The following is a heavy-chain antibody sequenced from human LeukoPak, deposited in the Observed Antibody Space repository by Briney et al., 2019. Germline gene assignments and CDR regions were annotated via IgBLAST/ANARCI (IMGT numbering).Heavy chain of an antibody. CDR3: ASRHGIRFGESIGGLSCWFDP. D-gene: IGHD3-10*01. Sequence: KASETLSRTCAVYGRSFSGYYYSWIRQPPGKGLEWIGEIYHSGSTNYNPSLKSRVTISVDTSKNQFSLKLSSVTAADTAVYYCASRHGIRFGESIGGLSCWFDPWGQGTLVTVSS. J-gene: IGHJ5*02. CDR1: GRSFSGYY. CDR2: IYHSGST. V-gene: IGHV4-34*01.